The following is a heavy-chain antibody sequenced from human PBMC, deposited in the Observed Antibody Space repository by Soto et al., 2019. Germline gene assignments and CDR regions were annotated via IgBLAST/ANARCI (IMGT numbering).Heavy chain of an antibody. D-gene: IGHD3-9*01. Sequence: QITLKESGPTLVKPTQTLTLTCAFSGFSLSTSGVGVGWIRQPPGKDLEWLADIYWDDSKHYSPSLRSRLTITKDTSKNQVVLTMTNMDHMDTGTYYCAHKGPEDWHLEYWGQGTLVTVSS. V-gene: IGHV2-5*02. CDR1: GFSLSTSGVG. CDR2: IYWDDSK. CDR3: AHKGPEDWHLEY. J-gene: IGHJ4*02.